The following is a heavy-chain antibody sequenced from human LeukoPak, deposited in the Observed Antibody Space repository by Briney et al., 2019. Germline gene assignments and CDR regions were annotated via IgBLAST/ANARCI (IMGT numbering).Heavy chain of an antibody. CDR2: IWSDGSSK. CDR1: GFTFSSYG. V-gene: IGHV3-33*01. Sequence: TGGSLRLSCAASGFTFSSYGMHWVRQAPGKGLEWVAVIWSDGSSKHYADSVKGRFTISRDNSKNTLYLQMNSLRGEDTAVYYCARGQPPSYYDMDVWGQGTLVTVSS. J-gene: IGHJ6*02. CDR3: ARGQPPSYYDMDV. D-gene: IGHD6-13*01.